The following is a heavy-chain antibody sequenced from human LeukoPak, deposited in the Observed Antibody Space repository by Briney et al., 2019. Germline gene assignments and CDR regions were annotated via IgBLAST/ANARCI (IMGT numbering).Heavy chain of an antibody. CDR2: IYYSGST. V-gene: IGHV4-59*01. CDR3: ARWDYDFWSGDAFDI. Sequence: SETLSLTCTVSGGSISSYYWSWIRQPPGKGLEWIGHIYYSGSTNYNPSLKSRVTISVDTSKNQFSLKLSSVTAADTAVYYCARWDYDFWSGDAFDIWGQGTMVTVSS. J-gene: IGHJ3*02. D-gene: IGHD3-3*01. CDR1: GGSISSYY.